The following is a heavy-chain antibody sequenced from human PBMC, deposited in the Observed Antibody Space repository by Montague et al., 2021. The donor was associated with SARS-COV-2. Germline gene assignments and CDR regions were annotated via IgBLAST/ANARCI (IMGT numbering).Heavy chain of an antibody. J-gene: IGHJ4*02. CDR2: IYYSGST. CDR1: GGSISSSSYY. Sequence: SETLSLTCTVSGGSISSSSYYWGWIRQPPGKGLEWIGSIYYSGSTYYNSPLKSRVTISVDTSKNQFSLKLSSVTAADTAVYYCARQRRGGLVSTPRFFDYWGQGTLVTVSS. D-gene: IGHD6-19*01. V-gene: IGHV4-39*01. CDR3: ARQRRGGLVSTPRFFDY.